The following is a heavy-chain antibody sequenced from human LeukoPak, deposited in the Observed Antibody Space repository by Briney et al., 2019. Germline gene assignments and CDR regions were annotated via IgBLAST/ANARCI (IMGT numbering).Heavy chain of an antibody. CDR1: SGSISSSSYY. V-gene: IGHV4-39*01. CDR2: IYYSGST. CDR3: ARQERGYDGSGHRAFDI. J-gene: IGHJ3*02. D-gene: IGHD3-22*01. Sequence: PSETLSLTCPVSSGSISSSSYYWGWIRQPPGKGLEWIGSIYYSGSTYYNPSLKSRVTLSVDPSNNQFSLKLRSVTAADTAVYYCARQERGYDGSGHRAFDIWGQGTMVTIST.